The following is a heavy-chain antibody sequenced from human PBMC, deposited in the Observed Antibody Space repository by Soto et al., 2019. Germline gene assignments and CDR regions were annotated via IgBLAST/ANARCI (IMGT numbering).Heavy chain of an antibody. D-gene: IGHD2-2*02. J-gene: IGHJ6*02. CDR1: DGSVRSGSYY. V-gene: IGHV4-61*01. CDR3: ARTRKKYCRSTSCDNYYYYGMDV. Sequence: PSVTLSLTCTVFDGSVRSGSYYWSWIRQPPGKGLEWIGYIYYSGSTNYNPSLKSRVTISVDTSKNQFSLKLSSVTAADTAVYYCARTRKKYCRSTSCDNYYYYGMDVWGQGTTVTGSS. CDR2: IYYSGST.